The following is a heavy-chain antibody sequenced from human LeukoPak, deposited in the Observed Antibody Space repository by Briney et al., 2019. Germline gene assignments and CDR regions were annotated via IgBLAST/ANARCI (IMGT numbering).Heavy chain of an antibody. CDR2: IYYSGST. D-gene: IGHD3-10*01. CDR1: GFTFSSYE. J-gene: IGHJ5*02. CDR3: ARGDTIYYYGSGSRHWFDP. V-gene: IGHV4-39*07. Sequence: GSLRLSCAASGFTFSSYEMNWVRQPPGKGLEWIGSIYYSGSTYYNPSLKSRVTISVDTSKNQFSLKLSSVTAADTAVYYCARGDTIYYYGSGSRHWFDPWGQGTLVTISS.